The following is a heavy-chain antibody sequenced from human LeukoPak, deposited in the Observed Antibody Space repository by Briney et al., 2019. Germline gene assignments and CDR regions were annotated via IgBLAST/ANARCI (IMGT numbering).Heavy chain of an antibody. CDR2: ISSNGGST. Sequence: PGGSLRLSCSASGFTFSSYAMHWVRQAPGKGLEYVSAISSNGGSTYYADSVKGRFTISRDNSKNTLYLRMSSLRAEDTAVYYCWGITMVRGVIIPQDYWGQGTLSPSPQ. V-gene: IGHV3-64D*06. J-gene: IGHJ4*02. D-gene: IGHD3-10*01. CDR1: GFTFSSYA. CDR3: WGITMVRGVIIPQDY.